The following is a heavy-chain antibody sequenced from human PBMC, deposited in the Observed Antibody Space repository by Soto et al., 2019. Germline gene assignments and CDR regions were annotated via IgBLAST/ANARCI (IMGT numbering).Heavy chain of an antibody. D-gene: IGHD3-16*02. Sequence: LRLSCAASGFTFSNAWMSWVRQAPGKGLEWVGRIKSKTDGGTTDYAAPVKGRFTISRDDSKNTLYLQMNSLKTEDTAVYYCTTVGSITFGGVIVPNFDYWGQGTLVTVSS. CDR3: TTVGSITFGGVIVPNFDY. J-gene: IGHJ4*02. V-gene: IGHV3-15*01. CDR1: GFTFSNAW. CDR2: IKSKTDGGTT.